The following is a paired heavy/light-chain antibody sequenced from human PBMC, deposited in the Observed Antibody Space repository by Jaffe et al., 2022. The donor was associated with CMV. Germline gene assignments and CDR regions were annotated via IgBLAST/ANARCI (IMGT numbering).Light chain of an antibody. V-gene: IGLV2-8*01. CDR2: EVT. CDR3: SSYAGSNGVV. Sequence: QSALTQPPSASGSPGQSVTISCTGTSSDVGGYNYVSWYQQYPGKAPKLVIYEVTERPAGVPDRFSGSKSGDTASLTISGLQAEDEADYYCSSYAGSNGVVFGGGTKLTVL. J-gene: IGLJ3*02. CDR1: SSDVGGYNY.
Heavy chain of an antibody. D-gene: IGHD1-26*01. CDR3: ARLRRYSGSYVFDH. V-gene: IGHV4-31*03. Sequence: QVQLQESGPGLVKPSQTLSLTCTISGAFLNSDYYYWSWVRQYPGKGLEWIGYIYSSGTTNYNPSLESRLIFSGDTSKNQFSLNLTSVTAADRAVYYCARLRRYSGSYVFDHWGQGILVTVSS. CDR2: IYSSGTT. CDR1: GAFLNSDYYY. J-gene: IGHJ4*02.